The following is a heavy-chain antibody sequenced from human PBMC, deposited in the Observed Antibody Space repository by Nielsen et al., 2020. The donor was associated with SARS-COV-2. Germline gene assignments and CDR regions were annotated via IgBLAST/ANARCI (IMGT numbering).Heavy chain of an antibody. CDR2: ISSTSSYV. D-gene: IGHD1-26*01. CDR3: ARPWGAWGRH. V-gene: IGHV3-21*01. Sequence: GESLKISCAASGFTFISYSMNWVRQAPGKGLEWVSSISSTSSYVYYTDSVKGRFSISRDYAKNSLYLQMNSLRVDDTAVYYCARPWGAWGRHWGQGTLVSVSS. CDR1: GFTFISYS. J-gene: IGHJ4*02.